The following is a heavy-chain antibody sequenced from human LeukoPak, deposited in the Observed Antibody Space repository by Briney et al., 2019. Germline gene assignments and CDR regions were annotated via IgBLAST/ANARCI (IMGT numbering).Heavy chain of an antibody. D-gene: IGHD1-1*01. CDR2: INPSGGST. Sequence: ASVKVSCKASGYTFTSYYMHWVRQAPGQGLEWMGIINPSGGSTSYAQKFQGRVTMTRETSTSTVYMELSSLRSEGTAVYYCASPQRPHVXXXFDIWGQGTMVTVSS. V-gene: IGHV1-46*01. CDR1: GYTFTSYY. CDR3: ASPQRPHVXXXFDI. J-gene: IGHJ3*02.